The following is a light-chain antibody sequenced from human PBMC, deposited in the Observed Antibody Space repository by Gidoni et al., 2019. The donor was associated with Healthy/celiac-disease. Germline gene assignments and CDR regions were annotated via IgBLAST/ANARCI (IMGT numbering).Light chain of an antibody. CDR2: AAS. V-gene: IGKV3-11*01. CDR1: QSVSSY. Sequence: EIVWTQSHATLSLSPGERATLSCRASQSVSSYSAWHQQTPGHAPRLLIYAASNRATGPPARFSGSSSGTYSPLTISLLAPEDSAVYYCQQRSNRPPTTFGQGTRLEIK. J-gene: IGKJ5*01. CDR3: QQRSNRPPTT.